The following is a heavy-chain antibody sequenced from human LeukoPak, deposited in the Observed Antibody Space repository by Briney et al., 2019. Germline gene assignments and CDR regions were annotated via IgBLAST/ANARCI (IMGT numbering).Heavy chain of an antibody. V-gene: IGHV3-7*01. D-gene: IGHD3-9*01. CDR3: ARGVWAPFDA. Sequence: PGGSLRLSYVASGFSLSNYWMNWVRQAPGKGLEWVANIKQDGSEKNYVDSVKGRFTISRDNAKNSLILQMNSLRDEDTAVYYCARGVWAPFDAWGQGTLVSVSS. CDR1: GFSLSNYW. J-gene: IGHJ4*02. CDR2: IKQDGSEK.